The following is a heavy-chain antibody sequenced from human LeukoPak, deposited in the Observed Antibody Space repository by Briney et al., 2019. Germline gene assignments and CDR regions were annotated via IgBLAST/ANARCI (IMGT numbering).Heavy chain of an antibody. J-gene: IGHJ4*02. CDR1: GDGVSSDTAA. D-gene: IGHD6-19*01. Sequence: SQTLSLTCAISGDGVSSDTAAWDWIRQSPSRGLEWLGRTYYRSKWYDDYAVFVKSRIIINPDTSKNHFYLQLHSVPPEDTAVYYCARNNPNRSGWYSFDSWGQGTPVSVSS. CDR3: ARNNPNRSGWYSFDS. CDR2: TYYRSKWYD. V-gene: IGHV6-1*01.